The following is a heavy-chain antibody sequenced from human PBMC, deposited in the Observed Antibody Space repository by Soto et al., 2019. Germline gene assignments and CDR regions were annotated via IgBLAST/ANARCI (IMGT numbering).Heavy chain of an antibody. V-gene: IGHV4-4*02. CDR3: ARVSRRYCSGGSCYKGHWFDP. D-gene: IGHD2-15*01. Sequence: QVQLQESGPGLVKPSGTLSLTCAVSGGSISSSNWWSWVRQPPGKGLEWIGEIYHSGSTNYNPSLKSRVTISVDKSKNQFSLKLSSVTAADTAVYYCARVSRRYCSGGSCYKGHWFDPWGQGTLFTVSS. CDR2: IYHSGST. J-gene: IGHJ5*02. CDR1: GGSISSSNW.